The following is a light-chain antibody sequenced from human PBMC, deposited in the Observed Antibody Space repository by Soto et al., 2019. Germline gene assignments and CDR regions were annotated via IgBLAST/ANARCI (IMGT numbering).Light chain of an antibody. CDR1: QSISSS. V-gene: IGKV3-15*01. Sequence: EIVMTRSPGTLSVSPGERATLSCRASQSISSSLAWYQQKPGQAPRLLIYGASTRATGIPARFSGSGSGTHFTLSISSLQSEDFGTYYCHQYNAWPGTFGQGTKVDIK. J-gene: IGKJ1*01. CDR2: GAS. CDR3: HQYNAWPGT.